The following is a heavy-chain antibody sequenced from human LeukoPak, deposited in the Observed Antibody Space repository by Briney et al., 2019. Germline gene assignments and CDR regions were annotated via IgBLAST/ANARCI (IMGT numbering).Heavy chain of an antibody. Sequence: SVKVSCKASGGTFISYAISWVRQAPGQGLEWMGRIIPIFGTANYAQKFQGRVTITTDESTSTAYMELSSLRSEDTAVYYCARVSRFYYYMDVWGKGTTVTVSS. J-gene: IGHJ6*03. CDR1: GGTFISYA. D-gene: IGHD3-3*01. CDR3: ARVSRFYYYMDV. V-gene: IGHV1-69*05. CDR2: IIPIFGTA.